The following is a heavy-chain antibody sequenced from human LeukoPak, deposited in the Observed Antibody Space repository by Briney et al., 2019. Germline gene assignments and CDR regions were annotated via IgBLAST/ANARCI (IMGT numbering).Heavy chain of an antibody. CDR2: INPSTGDT. J-gene: IGHJ4*02. CDR1: GYTFSDYF. Sequence: GASVKVSCKASGYTFSDYFIHWMRQAPGQGLEWVAYINPSTGDTNYAQRFQGRVTLTRDTSISTAYMDLNRLRSDDTAVFYCATEGATTYCAATSCVCDSWGQGTLVTVSS. D-gene: IGHD2-2*01. CDR3: ATEGATTYCAATSCVCDS. V-gene: IGHV1-2*02.